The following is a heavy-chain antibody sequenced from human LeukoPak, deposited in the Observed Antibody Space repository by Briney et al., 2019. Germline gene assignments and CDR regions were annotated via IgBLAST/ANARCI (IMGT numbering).Heavy chain of an antibody. D-gene: IGHD3-9*01. CDR2: IYTSGST. J-gene: IGHJ4*02. Sequence: TLALTCTVSGGSISSGSYYWSWIRQPAGKGLEWIGRIYTSGSTNYKPSLKGRVTISVDTSKNQFSLKLSSVTAAHTAVYYCARCPYDILTGYYSVDYWGQGTLVTVSS. CDR3: ARCPYDILTGYYSVDY. V-gene: IGHV4-61*02. CDR1: GGSISSGSYY.